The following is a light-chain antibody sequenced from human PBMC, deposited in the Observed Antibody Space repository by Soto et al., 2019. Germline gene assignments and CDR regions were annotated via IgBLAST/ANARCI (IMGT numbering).Light chain of an antibody. CDR2: DVS. Sequence: QSALTQPRSVSGSPGQSVTISCTGTSSDVSSYNYVSWYQQHPGKAPKFMIYDVSKRPSGVPDRFSGSKSGNTASLTISGLQAEDEADYYCCSYAGSYTFVFGTGTKVTVL. V-gene: IGLV2-11*01. CDR1: SSDVSSYNY. CDR3: CSYAGSYTFV. J-gene: IGLJ1*01.